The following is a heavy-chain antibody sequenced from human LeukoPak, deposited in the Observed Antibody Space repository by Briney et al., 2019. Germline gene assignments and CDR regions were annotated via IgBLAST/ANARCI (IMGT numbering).Heavy chain of an antibody. D-gene: IGHD3-22*01. CDR2: ISSSSSYI. CDR3: ARDRTMEGYYDSSGYHAFDI. V-gene: IGHV3-21*01. CDR1: GFTFSSYW. Sequence: PGGSLRLSCAASGFTFSSYWMNWVRQAPGKGLEWVSSISSSSSYIYYADSVKGRFTISRDNAKNSLYLQMNSLRAEDTAVYYCARDRTMEGYYDSSGYHAFDIWGQGTMVTVSS. J-gene: IGHJ3*02.